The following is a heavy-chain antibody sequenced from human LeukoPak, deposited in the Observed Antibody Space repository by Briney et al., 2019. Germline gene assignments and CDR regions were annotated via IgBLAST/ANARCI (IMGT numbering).Heavy chain of an antibody. Sequence: PGGSLRLSCAASGFTFSNYAMSWVRQAPGKGLGWVSGISTGGGSTYYADSVKGRFTISRDNSKNTLYLQMNSLRAEDTAVYYCAKDPRYSSSTKYFQHWGQGTLVTASS. CDR1: GFTFSNYA. V-gene: IGHV3-23*01. CDR3: AKDPRYSSSTKYFQH. CDR2: ISTGGGST. J-gene: IGHJ1*01. D-gene: IGHD6-13*01.